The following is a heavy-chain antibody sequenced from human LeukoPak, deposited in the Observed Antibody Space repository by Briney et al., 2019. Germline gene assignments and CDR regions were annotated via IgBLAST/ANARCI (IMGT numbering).Heavy chain of an antibody. CDR3: ARARNYYDNSGYYYGGDAFDI. V-gene: IGHV4-59*01. Sequence: SETLSLTCTVSGGSISNYHWGWIRQPPGKGLEWIGYIFYSGRTNDNPSLKGRVTISVDTSKNQFSLRLSSVTAADTAVYYCARARNYYDNSGYYYGGDAFDIWGQGTMVTVSS. D-gene: IGHD3-22*01. J-gene: IGHJ3*02. CDR2: IFYSGRT. CDR1: GGSISNYH.